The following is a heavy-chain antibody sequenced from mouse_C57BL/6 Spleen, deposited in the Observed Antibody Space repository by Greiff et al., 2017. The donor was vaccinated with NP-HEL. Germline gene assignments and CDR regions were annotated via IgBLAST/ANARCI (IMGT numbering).Heavy chain of an antibody. D-gene: IGHD2-3*01. J-gene: IGHJ1*03. CDR3: ARSLDGTGYFDV. CDR1: GYAFSSSW. CDR2: IYPGDGDT. V-gene: IGHV1-82*01. Sequence: QVQLKQSGPELVKPGASVKISCKASGYAFSSSWMNWVKQRPGKGLEWIGRIYPGDGDTNYNGKFKGKATLTADKSSSTAYMQLSSLTSEDSAVYFCARSLDGTGYFDVWGTGTTVTVSS.